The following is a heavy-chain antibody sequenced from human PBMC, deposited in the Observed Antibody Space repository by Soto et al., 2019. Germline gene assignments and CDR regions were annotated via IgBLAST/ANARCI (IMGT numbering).Heavy chain of an antibody. CDR1: GGSISSGGYY. D-gene: IGHD4-17*01. CDR2: IYYSGRP. Sequence: QVQLQESGPGLVKPSQTLSLTCTVSGGSISSGGYYWSWIRQHPGKGLEWIGYIYYSGRPYYNPFPKSRVTIPVDPAMNQFSLKLSYVTAADTAVYYCSRGASEGYGDYYYYSGMDVWGQGTTVTVSS. J-gene: IGHJ6*02. V-gene: IGHV4-31*03. CDR3: SRGASEGYGDYYYYSGMDV.